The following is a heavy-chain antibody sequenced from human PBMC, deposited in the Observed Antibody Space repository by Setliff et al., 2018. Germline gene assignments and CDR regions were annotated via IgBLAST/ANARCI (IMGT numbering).Heavy chain of an antibody. V-gene: IGHV4-61*02. D-gene: IGHD3-22*01. CDR3: ARGQYYSDGSGNHPYYFDY. J-gene: IGHJ4*02. Sequence: SETLSLTCTVSGGSVGGGSYYWSWIRQPAGKGLEWIGLIQNTGNTNYNPSLQSRVTISMDTSKNQFSLKLSSVTAADTAVYYCARGQYYSDGSGNHPYYFDYWGQGILVTVSS. CDR2: IQNTGNT. CDR1: GGSVGGGSYY.